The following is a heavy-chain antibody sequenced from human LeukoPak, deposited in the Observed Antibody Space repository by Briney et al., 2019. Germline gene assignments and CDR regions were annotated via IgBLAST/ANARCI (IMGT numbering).Heavy chain of an antibody. CDR2: ISGSGEST. V-gene: IGHV3-23*01. J-gene: IGHJ4*02. CDR3: ATYRYYDWLPDY. CDR1: GFTFRTYA. D-gene: IGHD3-9*01. Sequence: GGSLRLSCAASGFTFRTYAMSWVRQAPGKGLDWVSAISGSGESTYYADSVKGRFTISRDNSKNTLYLQMNSLRAEDTAVYYCATYRYYDWLPDYWGQGTLVTVSS.